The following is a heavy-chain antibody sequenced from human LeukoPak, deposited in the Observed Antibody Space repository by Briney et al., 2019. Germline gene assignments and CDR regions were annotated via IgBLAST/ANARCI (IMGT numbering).Heavy chain of an antibody. CDR1: GGSISSYY. Sequence: SETLSLTCTVSGGSISSYYWSWIRQPPGKGLEWIGYIYYNGSTNYSPSLKSRVTISVDTSKNQFSLKLSSVTAADTAVYYCARLYGSGSSLYFDYWGQGTLVTVSS. CDR2: IYYNGST. CDR3: ARLYGSGSSLYFDY. D-gene: IGHD3-10*01. V-gene: IGHV4-59*08. J-gene: IGHJ4*02.